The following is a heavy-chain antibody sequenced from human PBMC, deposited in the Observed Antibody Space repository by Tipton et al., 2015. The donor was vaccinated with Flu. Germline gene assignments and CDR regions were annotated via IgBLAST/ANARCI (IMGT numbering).Heavy chain of an antibody. CDR1: GGSISSYY. J-gene: IGHJ6*02. CDR3: ARDKVVVVPAPIHYHYYYGMDA. D-gene: IGHD2-2*01. V-gene: IGHV4-4*07. CDR2: IYTSGST. Sequence: TLSLTCTVSGGSISSYYWSWIRQPAGKGLEWIGRIYTSGSTNYNPSLKSRVTMSVDTSKNQFSLKLSSVTAADTAVYYCARDKVVVVPAPIHYHYYYGMDAWGQGTTVTVSS.